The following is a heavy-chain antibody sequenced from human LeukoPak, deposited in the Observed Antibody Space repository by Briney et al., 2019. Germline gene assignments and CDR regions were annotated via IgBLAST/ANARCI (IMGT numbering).Heavy chain of an antibody. D-gene: IGHD3-9*01. CDR1: GYTFSNYY. Sequence: ASVNVSCKASGYTFSNYYIHWVRQAPGKGLEWMGGFDPEDGETFYAQKFQGRVTMTEDTSTDTTYMELSSLRSEDTAMYYCATTLTGYYHGWYFDLWGRGTLVTVSS. J-gene: IGHJ2*01. CDR3: ATTLTGYYHGWYFDL. V-gene: IGHV1-24*01. CDR2: FDPEDGET.